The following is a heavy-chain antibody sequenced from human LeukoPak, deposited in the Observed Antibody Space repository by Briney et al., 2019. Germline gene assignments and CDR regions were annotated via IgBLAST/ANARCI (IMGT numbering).Heavy chain of an antibody. CDR1: GGSISSSYY. CDR3: ARDQYYDAFDI. D-gene: IGHD1-26*01. J-gene: IGHJ3*02. Sequence: SETLSLTCTVSGGSISSSYYWSWIRQPPGKGLEWIGFIYYTGNTNYNPSLKSRVTISVDTSKNQVSLNLRSVTAADTAVYYCARDQYYDAFDIWGQGTVVIVSS. CDR2: IYYTGNT. V-gene: IGHV4-59*01.